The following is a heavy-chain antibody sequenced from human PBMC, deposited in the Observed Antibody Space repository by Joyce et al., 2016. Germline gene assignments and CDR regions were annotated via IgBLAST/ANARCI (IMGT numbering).Heavy chain of an antibody. CDR3: AGGILTGYFDY. D-gene: IGHD3-9*01. CDR1: GFTFSNYG. CDR2: RSYDGSNK. J-gene: IGHJ4*02. V-gene: IGHV3-30*03. Sequence: QGQLVESGGGVVQPGRSLRLSCAASGFTFSNYGMHWVRQAPGKGLDGVAVRSYDGSNKHYGDSVKGRFAISRDNAKNTLYLQMNSLRAEDTAVYYCAGGILTGYFDYWGQGTLVTVSS.